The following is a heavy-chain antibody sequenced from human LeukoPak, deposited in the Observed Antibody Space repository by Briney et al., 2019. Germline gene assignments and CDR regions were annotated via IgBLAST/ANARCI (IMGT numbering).Heavy chain of an antibody. CDR1: GGSISSGGYY. J-gene: IGHJ2*01. Sequence: SETLSLTCTVSGGSISSGGYYWSWIRQHPGKGLEWIGYIYYSGSTYYNPSLKSRVTISVDTSKNQFSLNLSSVTAADTAVYYCARVLEGSSGQHWYFDLWGRGTLVTVSS. CDR3: ARVLEGSSGQHWYFDL. D-gene: IGHD6-19*01. V-gene: IGHV4-31*03. CDR2: IYYSGST.